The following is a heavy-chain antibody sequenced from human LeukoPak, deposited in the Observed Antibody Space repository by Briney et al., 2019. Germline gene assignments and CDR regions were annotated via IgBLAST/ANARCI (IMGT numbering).Heavy chain of an antibody. CDR3: ARATGSGYGEVNL. Sequence: GGSLRLSCVASGFTFTGHSMHWVRQAPGKGLEWVAVVADDEKTIFYADSLKGRFTVSRDNSKNTVYLQMNSLRAEDTAVYYCARATGSGYGEVNLWGQGTLVTVSS. D-gene: IGHD3-10*01. CDR1: GFTFTGHS. CDR2: VADDEKTI. V-gene: IGHV3-30*04. J-gene: IGHJ5*02.